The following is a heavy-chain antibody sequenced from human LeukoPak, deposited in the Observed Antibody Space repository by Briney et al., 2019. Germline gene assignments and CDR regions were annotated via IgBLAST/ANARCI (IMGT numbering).Heavy chain of an antibody. J-gene: IGHJ4*02. CDR3: ARDYDYVWGSYRYLFDY. CDR2: INPSGGST. Sequence: ASVKVSCKASGYTFTSYYMHWVRQAPGQGLEWMGIINPSGGSTSYAQKFQGRVTMTRDTSTSTVYMELSSLRAEDTAVYYCARDYDYVWGSYRYLFDYWGQGTLVTVSS. V-gene: IGHV1-46*01. D-gene: IGHD3-16*02. CDR1: GYTFTSYY.